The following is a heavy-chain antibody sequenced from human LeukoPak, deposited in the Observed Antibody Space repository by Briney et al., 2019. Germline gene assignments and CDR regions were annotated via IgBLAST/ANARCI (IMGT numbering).Heavy chain of an antibody. J-gene: IGHJ4*02. CDR3: ARDDDSSWYPYFDY. CDR1: GFAFTSYW. D-gene: IGHD6-13*01. V-gene: IGHV3-74*01. Sequence: QSGGSLRLSCAASGFAFTSYWMYWVRQAPGKGLVWVSRINSDGSSTRYADSVKGRFTISRDNAKNTLYLQMNSLRAEDTAVYYCARDDDSSWYPYFDYWGLGTLVTVSS. CDR2: INSDGSST.